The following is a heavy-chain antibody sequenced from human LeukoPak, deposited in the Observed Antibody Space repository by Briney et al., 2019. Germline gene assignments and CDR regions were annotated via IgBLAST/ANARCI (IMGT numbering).Heavy chain of an antibody. V-gene: IGHV4-61*02. Sequence: SETLSLTXTVSGGSISSGSYYWSCIRQPAGKGLEWIGRIYTSGSTNYNPSLKSRVTISVDTSKNQFSLKLSSVTAADTAVYYCALVGATPLGAFDIWGQGTMVTVSS. D-gene: IGHD1-26*01. J-gene: IGHJ3*02. CDR3: ALVGATPLGAFDI. CDR1: GGSISSGSYY. CDR2: IYTSGST.